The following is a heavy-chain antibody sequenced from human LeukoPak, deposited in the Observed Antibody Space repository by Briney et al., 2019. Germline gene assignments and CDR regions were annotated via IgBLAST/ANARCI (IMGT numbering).Heavy chain of an antibody. V-gene: IGHV3-30*04. J-gene: IGHJ4*02. Sequence: GGSLRLSCAASGFTFSSYAMHWVRQAPGKGLEWVAVISYDGSNKYYADSVKGRFTISRDNSKNTLYLQMNSLRAEDTAVYYCARAGYDILTGYYQPLSYWGQGTLVTVSS. CDR1: GFTFSSYA. CDR2: ISYDGSNK. D-gene: IGHD3-9*01. CDR3: ARAGYDILTGYYQPLSY.